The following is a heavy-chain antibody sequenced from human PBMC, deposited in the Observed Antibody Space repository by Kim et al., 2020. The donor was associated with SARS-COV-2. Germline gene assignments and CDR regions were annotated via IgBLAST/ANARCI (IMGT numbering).Heavy chain of an antibody. CDR1: GYTFTGYY. J-gene: IGHJ6*02. CDR3: ARAPKGEGGMDV. CDR2: INPNSGGT. Sequence: ASVKVSCKASGYTFTGYYMHWVRQAPGQGLEWMGWINPNSGGTNYAQKFQGRVTMTRDTSISTAYMELSRLRSDDTAVYYCARAPKGEGGMDVWGQGTTVTVSS. V-gene: IGHV1-2*02.